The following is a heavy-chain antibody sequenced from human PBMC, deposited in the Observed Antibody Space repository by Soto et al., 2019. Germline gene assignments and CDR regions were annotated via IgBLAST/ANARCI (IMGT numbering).Heavy chain of an antibody. Sequence: SETLSLTCTVYSGSISSYYWSWIRQPPEKGLEWIGYIYYSGSTNYNPSLQSRVTISVDTSKNQFSLKLSSVTAADTAVYYCARRYCSSTSCYAFDYWGQGTLVTVSS. J-gene: IGHJ4*02. CDR3: ARRYCSSTSCYAFDY. V-gene: IGHV4-59*08. CDR1: SGSISSYY. D-gene: IGHD2-2*01. CDR2: IYYSGST.